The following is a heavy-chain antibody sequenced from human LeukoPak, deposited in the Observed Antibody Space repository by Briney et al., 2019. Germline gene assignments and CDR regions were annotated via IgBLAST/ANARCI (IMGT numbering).Heavy chain of an antibody. CDR2: IRFDGTNK. CDR1: GFTFSYYG. CDR3: AKDSKIVGATFRSYHYMDV. J-gene: IGHJ6*03. V-gene: IGHV3-30*02. Sequence: PGGSLRLSCAASGFTFSYYGMHWVRQAPGKGLEWVAFIRFDGTNKHYADSVKGRFTISRDNAKNTLYLQMNSLRAEDTAVYYCAKDSKIVGATFRSYHYMDVWGKGTAVTVSS. D-gene: IGHD1-26*01.